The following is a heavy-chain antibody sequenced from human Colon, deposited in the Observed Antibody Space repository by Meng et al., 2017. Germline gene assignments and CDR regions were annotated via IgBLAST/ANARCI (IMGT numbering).Heavy chain of an antibody. J-gene: IGHJ4*02. D-gene: IGHD5-24*01. V-gene: IGHV4-30-4*01. CDR3: ARVETATTNPYFDY. CDR1: GGSISSGDYY. Sequence: QVQLQESGPGLVKPSQTLSLTCTVSGGSISSGDYYWSWIRQPPGRGLDWIGYIYYSGSTYYNPSLRSRVTISVDTSKNQFSLILTSVTAADTAVYFCARVETATTNPYFDYWGQGTLVTVSS. CDR2: IYYSGST.